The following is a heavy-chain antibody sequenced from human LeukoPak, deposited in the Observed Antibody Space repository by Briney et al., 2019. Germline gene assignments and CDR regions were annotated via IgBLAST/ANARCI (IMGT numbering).Heavy chain of an antibody. CDR2: INPNSGGT. D-gene: IGHD3-22*01. CDR1: GYTFTSYD. Sequence: ASVKVSCKASGYTFTSYDINWVRQATGQGLEWMGWINPNSGGTNYAQKFQGRVTMTRDTSISTAYMELSRLRSDDTAVYYCARAYYYDSVYYFDYWGQGTLVTVSS. CDR3: ARAYYYDSVYYFDY. J-gene: IGHJ4*02. V-gene: IGHV1-2*02.